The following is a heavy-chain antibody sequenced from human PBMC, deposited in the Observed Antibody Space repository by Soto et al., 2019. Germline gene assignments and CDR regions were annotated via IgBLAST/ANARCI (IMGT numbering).Heavy chain of an antibody. Sequence: GSLSLSCVASGIEFSSYAMSWVRQAPGKGLEWVSISSASGRSRYHADSVKGRFTISRDNSKNTLYLHMTNLRAEDTAVYYCAKDGNWLDVYFDVWGQGTPVTVSS. D-gene: IGHD6-19*01. CDR3: AKDGNWLDVYFDV. CDR1: GIEFSSYA. V-gene: IGHV3-23*01. CDR2: SSASGRSR. J-gene: IGHJ4*02.